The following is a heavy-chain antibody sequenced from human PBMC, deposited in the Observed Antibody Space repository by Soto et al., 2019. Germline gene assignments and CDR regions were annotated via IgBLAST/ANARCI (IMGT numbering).Heavy chain of an antibody. CDR1: GGCISSGGYY. Sequence: SETLSLTCTVSGGCISSGGYYWSWIRQHPGKGLEWIGYIYYSGSTYYNPSLKSRVTISVDTSKNQFSLKLSSVTAADTAVYYCARGVAAAGTLRYAFDIWGQGTMVTVSS. D-gene: IGHD6-13*01. CDR2: IYYSGST. CDR3: ARGVAAAGTLRYAFDI. J-gene: IGHJ3*02. V-gene: IGHV4-31*03.